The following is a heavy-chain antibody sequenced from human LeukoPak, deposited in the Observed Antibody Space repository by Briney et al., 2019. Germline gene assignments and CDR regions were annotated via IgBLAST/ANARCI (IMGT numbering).Heavy chain of an antibody. Sequence: TSETLSLTCTVSGGSISSSSYYWGWIRQPPGKGLEWIGYIYYSGSTYYNPSLKSRVTISVDTSKNQFSLKLTSVTAADTAVFYCARWGFSSSWYYFDYWGQGTLVTVSS. CDR3: ARWGFSSSWYYFDY. CDR2: IYYSGST. V-gene: IGHV4-39*01. CDR1: GGSISSSSYY. J-gene: IGHJ4*02. D-gene: IGHD6-13*01.